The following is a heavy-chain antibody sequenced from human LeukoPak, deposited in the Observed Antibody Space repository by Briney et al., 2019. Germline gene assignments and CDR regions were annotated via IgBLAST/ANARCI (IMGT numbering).Heavy chain of an antibody. J-gene: IGHJ6*02. CDR1: GGPFSGYY. CDR2: INHSGST. V-gene: IGHV4-34*01. D-gene: IGHD2-21*02. Sequence: PSETLSLTCAVYGGPFSGYYWSWIRQPPGKGLEWIGEINHSGSTNYNPSLKSRVTISVDTSKNQFSLRLSSVTAADTAVYYCARPMTYYYYGMDVWGQGTTVTVSS. CDR3: ARPMTYYYYGMDV.